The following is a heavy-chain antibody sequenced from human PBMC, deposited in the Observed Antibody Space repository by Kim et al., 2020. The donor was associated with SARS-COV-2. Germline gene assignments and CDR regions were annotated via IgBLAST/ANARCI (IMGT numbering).Heavy chain of an antibody. CDR3: ARPNYDTSGPFDY. Sequence: SETLSLTCTVSGGSISNSVYYWGWIRQPPGKGLEWIGSIYYSGSTYYNPSLKSRVTISVDTSKNQFSLKLSSVTAADTAVYYCARPNYDTSGPFDYWGQGTLVTVSS. CDR2: IYYSGST. V-gene: IGHV4-39*01. J-gene: IGHJ4*02. D-gene: IGHD3-22*01. CDR1: GGSISNSVYY.